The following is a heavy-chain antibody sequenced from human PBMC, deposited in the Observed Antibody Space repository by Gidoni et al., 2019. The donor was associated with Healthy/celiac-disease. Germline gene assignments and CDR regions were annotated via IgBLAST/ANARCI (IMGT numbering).Heavy chain of an antibody. J-gene: IGHJ3*02. Sequence: QVQLVESGGGVVQPGGSLRLSCAASGFTFSSYGMHWVRQAPGKGLEWVAFIRYDGSNKYYADSVKGRFTISRDNSKNTLYLQMNSLRAEDTAVYYCAKAHRFQSGSYYGNAFDTWGQGTMVTVSS. CDR3: AKAHRFQSGSYYGNAFDT. CDR2: IRYDGSNK. V-gene: IGHV3-30*02. CDR1: GFTFSSYG. D-gene: IGHD1-26*01.